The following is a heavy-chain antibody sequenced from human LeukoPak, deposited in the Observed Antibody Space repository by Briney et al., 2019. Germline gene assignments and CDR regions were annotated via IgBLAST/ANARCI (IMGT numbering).Heavy chain of an antibody. D-gene: IGHD3-3*01. Sequence: SETLSLTCAVSTDSITSNWWTWVRQPPGKGLEWIGEVRLDGRTNYNPSLKSRLTISVDLSENHISLKLTSVTAADTAVYYCAREGGFFRPLDYSGQGTLVTVSS. J-gene: IGHJ4*02. CDR2: VRLDGRT. V-gene: IGHV4-4*02. CDR1: TDSITSNW. CDR3: AREGGFFRPLDY.